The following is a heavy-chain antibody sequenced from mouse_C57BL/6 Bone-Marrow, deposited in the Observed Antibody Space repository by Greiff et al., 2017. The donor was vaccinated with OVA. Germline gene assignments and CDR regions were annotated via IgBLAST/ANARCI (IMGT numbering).Heavy chain of an antibody. Sequence: QVQLQQPGAELVRPGSSVTLSCKASGYTFTSYWLHWVKQRPIQGLEWIGNIDPSDSETHYNQKFKDKATLTVDKSSSTAYMQLSSLTSEDAAVYYCARWDYYGNYWGQGTTLTVSS. CDR2: IDPSDSET. J-gene: IGHJ2*01. D-gene: IGHD2-1*01. V-gene: IGHV1-52*01. CDR1: GYTFTSYW. CDR3: ARWDYYGNY.